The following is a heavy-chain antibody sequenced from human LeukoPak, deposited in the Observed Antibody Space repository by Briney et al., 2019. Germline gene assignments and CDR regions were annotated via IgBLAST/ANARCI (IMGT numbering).Heavy chain of an antibody. CDR3: ARQAGETVDY. CDR2: IYYSGST. V-gene: IGHV4-39*01. CDR1: GGSISSSSYH. J-gene: IGHJ4*02. Sequence: PSETLSLTCTVSGGSISSSSYHWGWIRQPPGKGLEWIGSIYYSGSTYYNPSLKSRVTISVDTSKNQFSLKLSSVTAADTAVYYCARQAGETVDYWGQGTLVTVSS. D-gene: IGHD3-16*01.